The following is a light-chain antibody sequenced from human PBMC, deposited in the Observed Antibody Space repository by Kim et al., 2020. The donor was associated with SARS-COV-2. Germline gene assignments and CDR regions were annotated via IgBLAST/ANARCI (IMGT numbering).Light chain of an antibody. CDR1: QYIDNW. V-gene: IGKV3-11*01. Sequence: EIVLTQSPATLSLSPGERATLSCRASQYIDNWLAWYQQKPGQVPRLLIYDASNRATGIPARFSGSGPGTDFTLTISSLEPEDFAVYYCQHRRTWPLTFGQGTKLEI. CDR2: DAS. J-gene: IGKJ2*01. CDR3: QHRRTWPLT.